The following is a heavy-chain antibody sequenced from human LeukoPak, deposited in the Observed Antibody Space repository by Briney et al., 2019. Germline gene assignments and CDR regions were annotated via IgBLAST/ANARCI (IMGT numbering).Heavy chain of an antibody. Sequence: GGSLRLSCTASGFKFDDYGMTWVRQAPGKGLEWVANIKEDGSEKYNVDSVKGRFTISRDNAKNSLYLQMNSLRAEDTAVYYCGMRQSLLHWGQGTLVTVSS. V-gene: IGHV3-7*01. CDR2: IKEDGSEK. CDR3: GMRQSLLH. D-gene: IGHD2-15*01. J-gene: IGHJ4*02. CDR1: GFKFDDYG.